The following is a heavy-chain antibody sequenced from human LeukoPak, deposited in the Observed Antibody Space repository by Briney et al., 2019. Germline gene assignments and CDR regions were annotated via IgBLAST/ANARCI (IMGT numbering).Heavy chain of an antibody. CDR1: GFTFSAYV. D-gene: IGHD3-22*01. CDR3: ARVRADSSGHDIDY. J-gene: IGHJ4*02. CDR2: LWYDGSNE. Sequence: PGGSLRLSCAASGFTFSAYVMHWVRQAPGKGLEWVAILWYDGSNEYYADSGKGRFTMSRDNSKNTLHLQMNSLRAEDTAVYYCARVRADSSGHDIDYWGQGTLVTVSS. V-gene: IGHV3-33*01.